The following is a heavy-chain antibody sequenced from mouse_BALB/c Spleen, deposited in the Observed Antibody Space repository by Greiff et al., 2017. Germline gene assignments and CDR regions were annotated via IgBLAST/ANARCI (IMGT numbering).Heavy chain of an antibody. Sequence: QVQLQQSGAELARPGASVKLSCKASGYTFTSYWMQWVKQRPGQGLAWIGAIYPGDGDTRYTQKFKGKATLTADKSSSTAYMQLSSLASEDSAVYYCARSGVTTVVAFYWYFDVWGAGTTVTVSS. V-gene: IGHV1-87*01. CDR2: IYPGDGDT. CDR1: GYTFTSYW. CDR3: ARSGVTTVVAFYWYFDV. J-gene: IGHJ1*01. D-gene: IGHD1-1*01.